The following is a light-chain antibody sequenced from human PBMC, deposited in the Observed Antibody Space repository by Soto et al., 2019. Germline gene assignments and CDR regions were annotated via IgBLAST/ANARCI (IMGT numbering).Light chain of an antibody. CDR2: DVS. CDR3: NSFTTTNTYV. CDR1: SSDVGGFDH. V-gene: IGLV2-14*03. J-gene: IGLJ1*01. Sequence: QSVLTQPASVSGSPGQSITTSCTGASSDVGGFDHVSWYQQHPGKVPRLLIYDVSSRPSGVSDRFSGSKSGNTASLTISGLQAEDEADYYCNSFTTTNTYVFGTGTKATV.